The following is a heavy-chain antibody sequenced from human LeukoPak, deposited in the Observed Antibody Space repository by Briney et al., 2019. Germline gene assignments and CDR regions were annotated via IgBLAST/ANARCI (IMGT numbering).Heavy chain of an antibody. D-gene: IGHD5/OR15-5a*01. CDR3: TTVVGSVYDQTRG. CDR1: GITFSNAW. V-gene: IGHV3-15*01. Sequence: GGSLRLSCAASGITFSNAWMSWVRQAPGKGLEWVGRIKSNTDAGTTDYAAPVKGRFTISRDDSKNTLYLQMNSLKTEDTAVYYCTTVVGSVYDQTRGWGQGTLVTVSS. J-gene: IGHJ4*02. CDR2: IKSNTDAGTT.